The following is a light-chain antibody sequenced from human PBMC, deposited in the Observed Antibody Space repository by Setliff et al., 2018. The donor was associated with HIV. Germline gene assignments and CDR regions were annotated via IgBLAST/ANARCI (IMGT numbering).Light chain of an antibody. Sequence: QSALTQPASVSGSPGQSVTISCTGKNSDVGVNKFVSWYQQNPGKAPKVEIYAVNTRPSGVSNRFSGSNSGNTDSLTISGLQSEDEADYYCSSFTSSGKYVFATGTNVTVL. V-gene: IGLV2-14*03. CDR3: SSFTSSGKYV. J-gene: IGLJ1*01. CDR2: AVN. CDR1: NSDVGVNKF.